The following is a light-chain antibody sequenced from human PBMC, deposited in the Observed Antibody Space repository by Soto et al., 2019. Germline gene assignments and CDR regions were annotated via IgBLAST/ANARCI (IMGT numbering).Light chain of an antibody. J-gene: IGLJ1*01. Sequence: QSALTQPASVSGSPGQSITISCTGTSSDVGGHNYVSWYQQHPGKAPKLMIYDVSNRPSGVSNRFSGSKSGNTASLTISGLQAEDEGDYYCSSYTSSSTLEVFGTGTKLTFL. CDR1: SSDVGGHNY. CDR2: DVS. CDR3: SSYTSSSTLEV. V-gene: IGLV2-14*03.